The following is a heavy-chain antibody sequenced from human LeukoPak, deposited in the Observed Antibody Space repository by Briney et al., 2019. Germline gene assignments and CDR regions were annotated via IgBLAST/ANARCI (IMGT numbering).Heavy chain of an antibody. CDR1: GGTFSSYA. CDR2: IIPIFGTA. J-gene: IGHJ4*02. V-gene: IGHV1-69*05. Sequence: SVKVSCKASGGTFSSYAISWVRQAPGQGLEWMGGIIPIFGTANYAQKFQGRVTITTDESTSTAYMELSSLRSEDTAVYYCASSGSKRRGAYYFDYWGQGTLVTVSS. CDR3: ASSGSKRRGAYYFDY. D-gene: IGHD3-10*01.